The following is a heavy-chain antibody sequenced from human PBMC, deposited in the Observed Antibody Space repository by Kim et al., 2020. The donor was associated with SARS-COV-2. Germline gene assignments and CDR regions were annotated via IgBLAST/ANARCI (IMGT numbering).Heavy chain of an antibody. D-gene: IGHD3-16*01. CDR3: ERDEVPTILGMEDV. J-gene: IGHJ6*02. CDR2: IDPKNGDT. CDR1: GYAFTDYF. Sequence: ASVKVSCKASGYAFTDYFIHWVRQAPGQGLEWMGWIDPKNGDTHYAQSFQGRVTMTRDTSVSTAYLDLSRLRSDDTAVYYCERDEVPTILGMEDVWGQGITVTVSS. V-gene: IGHV1-2*02.